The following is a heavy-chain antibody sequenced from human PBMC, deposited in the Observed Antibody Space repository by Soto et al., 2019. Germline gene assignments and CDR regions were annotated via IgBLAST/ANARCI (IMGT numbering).Heavy chain of an antibody. CDR3: AKAGFQGAVTTCYF. Sequence: QVQLVESGGGVVQPGRSLRLSCAASGFTFSSYGMHWVRQAPGKGLEWVAVISCDGSNKYYADSVKGRFTISRDNSKNTLYLQMNSLRAEDTAVYYCAKAGFQGAVTTCYFWGQGTLVTVSS. CDR1: GFTFSSYG. CDR2: ISCDGSNK. V-gene: IGHV3-30*18. D-gene: IGHD4-17*01. J-gene: IGHJ4*02.